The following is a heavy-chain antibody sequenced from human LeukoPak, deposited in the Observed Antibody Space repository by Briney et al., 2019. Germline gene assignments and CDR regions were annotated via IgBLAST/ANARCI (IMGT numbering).Heavy chain of an antibody. CDR3: AKRDDSGGNLVDL. J-gene: IGHJ4*02. Sequence: SETLSLTCTVSGGSIRSGSHYWAWIRQPPGKGLEWIGSIYYSGSTYYNPSLENRVTISIDASKNHFSLKLSSLSAADTSVYYCAKRDDSGGNLVDLWGQGTLVTVS. CDR2: IYYSGST. CDR1: GGSIRSGSHY. V-gene: IGHV4-39*02. D-gene: IGHD2-15*01.